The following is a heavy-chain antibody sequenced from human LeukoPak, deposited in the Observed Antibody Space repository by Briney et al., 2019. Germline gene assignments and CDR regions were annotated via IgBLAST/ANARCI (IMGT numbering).Heavy chain of an antibody. D-gene: IGHD4-11*01. J-gene: IGHJ4*02. CDR1: GFTFSSTF. CDR2: PVGGGDGT. V-gene: IGHV3-23*01. Sequence: GGSLRLSCSAWGFTFSSTFMRGVRPAPGKGLEWVAVPVGGGDGTYYADSVKGRFTISRDNSNNTLYLQMNSLRAEDTAVYYCAKLTTSWGQGTLVTVSS. CDR3: AKLTTS.